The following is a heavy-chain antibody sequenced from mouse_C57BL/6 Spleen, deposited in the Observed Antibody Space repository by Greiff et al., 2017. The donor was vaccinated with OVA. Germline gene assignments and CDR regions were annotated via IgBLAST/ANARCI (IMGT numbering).Heavy chain of an antibody. D-gene: IGHD1-1*01. CDR1: GFTFSDYG. CDR3: ARLYGSSYRYYFDY. CDR2: ISSGSSTI. V-gene: IGHV5-17*01. Sequence: EVQLVESGGGLVKPGGSLKLSCAASGFTFSDYGMHWVRQAPEKGLEWVAYISSGSSTIYYADTVKGRFTITRDNAKNTLFLQMTSLRSEDTAMYYCARLYGSSYRYYFDYWGQGTTLTVSS. J-gene: IGHJ2*01.